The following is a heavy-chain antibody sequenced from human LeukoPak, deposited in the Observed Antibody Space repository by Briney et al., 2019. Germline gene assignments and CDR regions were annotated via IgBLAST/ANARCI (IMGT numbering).Heavy chain of an antibody. V-gene: IGHV1-2*02. Sequence: SVTESRQASGYTYTGYYMHWVRQAPGQGLEWMGWINPNSGGTNYAQTFHGRVTMTRDTSISTAYMELSRLRSDDTAVYYCVRYCSGGSCYTFDYWGQG. D-gene: IGHD2-15*01. CDR3: VRYCSGGSCYTFDY. CDR1: GYTYTGYY. CDR2: INPNSGGT. J-gene: IGHJ4*02.